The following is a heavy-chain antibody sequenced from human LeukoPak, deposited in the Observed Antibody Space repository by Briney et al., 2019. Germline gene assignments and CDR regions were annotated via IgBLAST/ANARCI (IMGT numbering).Heavy chain of an antibody. D-gene: IGHD3-3*01. J-gene: IGHJ4*02. Sequence: SETLSLTCTVSGGSISSYYWSWIRQPPGKGLEWIGYIYYSGSTNYNPSLKSRVTISVDTSKNQFSLKLSSVTAADTAVYYCARGGYYRGIDYWGQGTLVTVPS. V-gene: IGHV4-59*01. CDR1: GGSISSYY. CDR2: IYYSGST. CDR3: ARGGYYRGIDY.